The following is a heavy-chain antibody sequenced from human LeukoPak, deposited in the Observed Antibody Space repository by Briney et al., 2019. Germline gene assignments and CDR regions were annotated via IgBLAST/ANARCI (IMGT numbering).Heavy chain of an antibody. CDR1: GYSISSGYY. Sequence: SETLSLTCSVSGYSISSGYYWGWIRQPPGKGLEWIGSIYYSGSTNYNPSLKSRVTMSVDTSKNQFSLKLSSVTAADTAVYYCAVSSSWYLYYFDYWGQGTLVTVSS. J-gene: IGHJ4*02. CDR2: IYYSGST. CDR3: AVSSSWYLYYFDY. D-gene: IGHD6-13*01. V-gene: IGHV4-38-2*01.